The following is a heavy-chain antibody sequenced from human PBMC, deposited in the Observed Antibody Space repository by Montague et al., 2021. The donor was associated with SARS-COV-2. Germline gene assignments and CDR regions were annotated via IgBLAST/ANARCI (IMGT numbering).Heavy chain of an antibody. J-gene: IGHJ3*02. D-gene: IGHD3-10*01. V-gene: IGHV4-39*07. CDR3: AKDGEALAWGTFDI. CDR1: RDSIGSHNYF. Sequence: SETLSLTCTVSRDSIGSHNYFWAWIRQPPGKGLEWIGSVDHSGLTFYNPSLESRVTISVDTSKKQFSLKVNSVTAADTAVYYCAKDGEALAWGTFDIWGQGTMVTVSS. CDR2: VDHSGLT.